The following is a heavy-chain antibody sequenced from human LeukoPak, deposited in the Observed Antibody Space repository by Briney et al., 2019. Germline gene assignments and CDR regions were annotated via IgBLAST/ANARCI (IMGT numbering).Heavy chain of an antibody. J-gene: IGHJ3*02. CDR2: IDARSGIT. CDR3: ARTYDFGRGPPGDAFDN. V-gene: IGHV3-48*01. Sequence: PGGSLRLSCAASGFTFSSYSMNWVRQAPGKGPEWVSYIDARSGITYYADSVQGRFTISRDNAKESVFLQMNSLRADDTAVYYCARTYDFGRGPPGDAFDNWGPGTLVIVSS. CDR1: GFTFSSYS. D-gene: IGHD3-3*01.